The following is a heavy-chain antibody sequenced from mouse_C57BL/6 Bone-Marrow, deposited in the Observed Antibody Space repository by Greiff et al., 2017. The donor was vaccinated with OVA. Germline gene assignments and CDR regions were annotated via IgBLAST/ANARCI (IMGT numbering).Heavy chain of an antibody. Sequence: EVKLQESGPELVKPGASVKIPCKASGYTFTDYNMDWVKQSHGKSLEWIGDINPNNGGTIYNQKFKGKATLTVDKSSSTAYMELRSLTSEDTAVYYCARSYYSNRWYFDVWGTGTTVTVSS. D-gene: IGHD2-5*01. V-gene: IGHV1-18*01. J-gene: IGHJ1*03. CDR1: GYTFTDYN. CDR3: ARSYYSNRWYFDV. CDR2: INPNNGGT.